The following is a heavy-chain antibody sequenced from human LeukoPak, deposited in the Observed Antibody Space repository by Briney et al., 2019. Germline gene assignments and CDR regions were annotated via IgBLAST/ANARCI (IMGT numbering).Heavy chain of an antibody. J-gene: IGHJ4*02. CDR2: ISSSSRYT. Sequence: GGSLRLSRAASGFTFSDYYMSWIRQAPGKGLEWVLYISSSSRYTNYADSVKGRFTISRDNAKNSLYLQMSSLRAEDTAVYYCARDYASDYWGQGTLVTVSS. CDR3: ARDYASDY. D-gene: IGHD3-10*01. V-gene: IGHV3-11*06. CDR1: GFTFSDYY.